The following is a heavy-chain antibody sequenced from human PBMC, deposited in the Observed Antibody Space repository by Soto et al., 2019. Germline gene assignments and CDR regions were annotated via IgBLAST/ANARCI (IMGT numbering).Heavy chain of an antibody. CDR2: IYSAVSGGDT. J-gene: IGHJ4*02. Sequence: GGSLRLSCAASDFIVSNNYMSWVRQAPGKGLEWVSVIYSAVSGGDTYYEDSVKGRFTISRDNSKNTLYLQMNSLRAEDTAVYYCARGSFYCNGGTCLHYFDYWGQGALVTVSS. V-gene: IGHV3-53*01. CDR1: DFIVSNNY. CDR3: ARGSFYCNGGTCLHYFDY. D-gene: IGHD2-15*01.